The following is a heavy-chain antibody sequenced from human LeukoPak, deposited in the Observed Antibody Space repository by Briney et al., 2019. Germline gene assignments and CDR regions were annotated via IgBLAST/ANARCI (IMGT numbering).Heavy chain of an antibody. Sequence: NPSQTLSLTCTVSGSSISTDNYYWSWIRQPPGKGLKWIGYIYYSGSTNYNPSLKSRVTISVDTSKNQFSLKLSSVTAADTAVYYCARETSQKGAHYMDVWGKGTTVTISS. J-gene: IGHJ6*03. D-gene: IGHD3-16*01. CDR2: IYYSGST. CDR3: ARETSQKGAHYMDV. V-gene: IGHV4-61*01. CDR1: GSSISTDNYY.